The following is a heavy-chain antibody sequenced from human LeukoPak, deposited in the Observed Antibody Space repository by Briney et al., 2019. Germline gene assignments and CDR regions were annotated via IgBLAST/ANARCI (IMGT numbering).Heavy chain of an antibody. V-gene: IGHV7-4-1*02. CDR3: ARGRSTAYYDTQEWFDP. D-gene: IGHD3-9*01. CDR2: IDTNTGNP. J-gene: IGHJ5*02. Sequence: ASVKVSCKASGYTFTTNFAMNWVRQAPGQGLEWMGWIDTNTGNPTYAQGFTGRFVFSLDTSVSTAYLQISSLKAEDTAVYYCARGRSTAYYDTQEWFDPWGQGTLVTVSS. CDR1: GYTFTTNFA.